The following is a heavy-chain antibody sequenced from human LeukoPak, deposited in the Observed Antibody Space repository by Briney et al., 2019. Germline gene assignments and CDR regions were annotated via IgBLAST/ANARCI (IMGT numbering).Heavy chain of an antibody. CDR3: ARSHFDRSVDY. D-gene: IGHD3-3*02. Sequence: GGSLRLSCAASGFTFSSYAMHWVRQAPGKGLEWVAVISYDGSNKYYADSVKGRFTISRDNSKNTLYLQMNSLRAEDTAVYYCARSHFDRSVDYWGQGTLVTVSS. J-gene: IGHJ4*02. CDR2: ISYDGSNK. V-gene: IGHV3-30*14. CDR1: GFTFSSYA.